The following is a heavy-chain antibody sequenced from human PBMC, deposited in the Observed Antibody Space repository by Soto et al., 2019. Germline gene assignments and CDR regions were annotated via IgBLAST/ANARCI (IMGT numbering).Heavy chain of an antibody. CDR2: IYPGDSDT. CDR3: ERTGCTNGVCTKIDY. D-gene: IGHD2-8*01. J-gene: IGHJ4*02. V-gene: IGHV5-51*01. Sequence: PGESLKISCKGSGYSFTSYWIGWVRQMPGKGLEWMGIIYPGDSDTRYSPSFQGQVTISADKSISTAYLQWSSLKASDTAMYYCERTGCTNGVCTKIDYWGQGTLVTVSS. CDR1: GYSFTSYW.